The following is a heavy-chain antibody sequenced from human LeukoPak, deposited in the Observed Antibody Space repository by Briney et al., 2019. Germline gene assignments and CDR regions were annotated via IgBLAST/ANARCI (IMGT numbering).Heavy chain of an antibody. CDR2: FDPEDGET. V-gene: IGHV1-24*01. CDR3: ATVRSPTVVTPTRDAFDI. J-gene: IGHJ3*02. Sequence: GASVKVSCKVSGYTLTELSMHWVRQAPGKGLEWMGGFDPEDGETIYAQKFQGRVTMTEDTSTDTAYMELSSLRSEDTAVYYCATVRSPTVVTPTRDAFDIWGQGTMVTVSS. D-gene: IGHD4-23*01. CDR1: GYTLTELS.